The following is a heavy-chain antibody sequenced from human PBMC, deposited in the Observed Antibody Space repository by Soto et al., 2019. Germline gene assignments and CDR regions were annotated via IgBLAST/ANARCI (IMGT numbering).Heavy chain of an antibody. J-gene: IGHJ4*02. CDR1: GFSLNTYGVG. CDR2: IYWDNDK. D-gene: IGHD3-16*01. CDR3: ARALGSWGAYYYDS. Sequence: QITLKESGPPLVKPTQTLTLTCTVSGFSLNTYGVGVGWIRQPPGKALEWLALIYWDNDKRYSPSLKSRLTITQDTSNNLVVLPMTTMDPVDAGTYYRARALGSWGAYYYDSWGQGTLLTVSS. V-gene: IGHV2-5*02.